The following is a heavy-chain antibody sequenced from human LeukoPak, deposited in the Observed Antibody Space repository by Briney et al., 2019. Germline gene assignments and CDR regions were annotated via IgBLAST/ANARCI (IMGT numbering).Heavy chain of an antibody. J-gene: IGHJ6*03. CDR3: TRNYRIVVVVAAIDYYYYMDV. V-gene: IGHV3-49*04. Sequence: PGGSLRLSCTASGFTFGDYALSWVRQAPGKGLEWVGFIRSKAYGGTTEYAASVKGRFTISRDDSKSIAYLQMNSLKTEDTAVYYCTRNYRIVVVVAAIDYYYYMDVWGKGTTVTVSS. CDR2: IRSKAYGGTT. D-gene: IGHD2-15*01. CDR1: GFTFGDYA.